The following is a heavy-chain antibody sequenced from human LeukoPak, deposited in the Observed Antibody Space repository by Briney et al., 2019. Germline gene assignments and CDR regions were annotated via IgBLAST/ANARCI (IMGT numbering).Heavy chain of an antibody. Sequence: ASVKVSCKASGYTFTSYYMHWVRQAPGQGLEWMGIINPSGGSTSYAQKFQGRVTMTRDMSTSTVYMELSSLRSEDTAVYYCASNTYYDILTGNYYYYYMDVWGKGTTVTVSS. D-gene: IGHD3-9*01. V-gene: IGHV1-46*01. J-gene: IGHJ6*03. CDR2: INPSGGST. CDR3: ASNTYYDILTGNYYYYYMDV. CDR1: GYTFTSYY.